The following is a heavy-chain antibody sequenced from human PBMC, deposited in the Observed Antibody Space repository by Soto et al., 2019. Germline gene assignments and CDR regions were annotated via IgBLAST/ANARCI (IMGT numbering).Heavy chain of an antibody. J-gene: IGHJ4*02. CDR3: ARSGYSYGQSPFDY. Sequence: ASLKVSCKASGYTFTSYGISWVRQAPGQGLEWMGWISAYNGNTNYAQKLQGRVTMTTDTSTSTAYMELRSLRSDDTAVYYCARSGYSYGQSPFDYWGQGTLVTVSS. CDR1: GYTFTSYG. D-gene: IGHD5-18*01. V-gene: IGHV1-18*01. CDR2: ISAYNGNT.